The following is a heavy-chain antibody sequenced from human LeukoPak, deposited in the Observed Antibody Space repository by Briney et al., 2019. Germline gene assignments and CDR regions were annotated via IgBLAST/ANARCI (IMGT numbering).Heavy chain of an antibody. CDR2: INPSGGST. J-gene: IGHJ6*03. CDR3: ARGYSGYGIYYYYMDV. Sequence: ASVKVSCKASGYTFTSYYMHWVRQAPGQGLEWMGIINPSGGSTSYAQKFQGRVTMTRDTSTSTVYMELSSLRSEDTAVYYCARGYSGYGIYYYYMDVWGKGTTVTVSS. V-gene: IGHV1-46*01. CDR1: GYTFTSYY. D-gene: IGHD5-12*01.